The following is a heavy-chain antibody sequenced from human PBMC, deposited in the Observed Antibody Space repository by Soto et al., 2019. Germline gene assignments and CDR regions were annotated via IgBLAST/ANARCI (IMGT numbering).Heavy chain of an antibody. J-gene: IGHJ6*02. D-gene: IGHD6-13*01. V-gene: IGHV1-69*06. CDR1: GGTFSSYA. CDR3: ARDMEQQLDQYYYYGMDV. Sequence: PSVKVSCKASGGTFSSYAISWVRQAPGQGLEWMGGIIPIFGTANYAQKFQGRVTITADKSTSTAYMELSSLRSEDTAVYYCARDMEQQLDQYYYYGMDVWGQGTTVTVSS. CDR2: IIPIFGTA.